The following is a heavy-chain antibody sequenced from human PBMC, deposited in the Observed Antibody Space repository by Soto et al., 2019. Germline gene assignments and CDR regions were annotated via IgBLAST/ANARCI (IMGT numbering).Heavy chain of an antibody. CDR3: ASWVIALGGTGYFRH. D-gene: IGHD6-19*01. CDR2: ISANGGRA. V-gene: IGHV3-23*01. CDR1: GFTFASHA. Sequence: EAQLLESGGDLIQPGGSLTLFCAASGFTFASHAMSWVRQAPGKGLEWVSGISANGGRANYADSVKGRFSLSRDNSKNTMFLQMDSLTAEDTAIYYCASWVIALGGTGYFRHWGQGTLVTVSS. J-gene: IGHJ1*01.